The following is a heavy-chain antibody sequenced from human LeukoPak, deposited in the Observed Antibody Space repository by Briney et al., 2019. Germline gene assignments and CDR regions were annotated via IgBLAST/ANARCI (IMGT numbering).Heavy chain of an antibody. V-gene: IGHV3-13*01. CDR2: IGTAGDT. CDR1: GFTFSSYD. D-gene: IGHD2-2*01. Sequence: GGSLRLSCAASGFTFSSYDMHWVRQATGKGLEWVSAIGTAGDTYYPGSVKGRFTISRENAKNSLYLQMNSLRAEDTAVYYCARDIVPAAVDHFDYWGQGTLVTVSS. J-gene: IGHJ4*02. CDR3: ARDIVPAAVDHFDY.